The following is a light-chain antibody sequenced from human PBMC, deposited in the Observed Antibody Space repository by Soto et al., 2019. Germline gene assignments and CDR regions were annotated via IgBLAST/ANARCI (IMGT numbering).Light chain of an antibody. CDR3: QQRHMWPIT. Sequence: IVLTQSPGTLSLSPGERATLSCSASQSVSTSYLAWYQQKPGQAPRLLIYGASSRATGIPDRFSGSGSGTDFTLTISSLEPEDSAVYYCQQRHMWPITFGQGTRLEIK. V-gene: IGKV3D-20*02. J-gene: IGKJ5*01. CDR1: QSVSTSY. CDR2: GAS.